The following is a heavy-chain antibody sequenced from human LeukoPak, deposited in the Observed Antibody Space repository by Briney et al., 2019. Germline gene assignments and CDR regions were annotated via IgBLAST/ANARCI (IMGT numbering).Heavy chain of an antibody. CDR3: ARSSILYGSGSYYDC. CDR2: IKQDGSEK. V-gene: IGHV3-7*01. Sequence: GGSLRLSCAVSGFTFSSYWMNWVRQAPGKGLEWVAKIKQDGSEKYYVDSVKGRFTISRDNAKNSLYLQMNSLRAEDTAVYYCARSSILYGSGSYYDCWGQGTLVTVSS. J-gene: IGHJ4*02. CDR1: GFTFSSYW. D-gene: IGHD3-10*01.